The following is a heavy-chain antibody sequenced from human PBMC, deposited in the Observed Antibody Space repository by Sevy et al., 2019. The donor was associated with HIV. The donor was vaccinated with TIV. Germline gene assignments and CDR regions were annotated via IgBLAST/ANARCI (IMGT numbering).Heavy chain of an antibody. CDR2: ICGGVGGT. V-gene: IGHV3-23*01. D-gene: IGHD2-21*01. J-gene: IGHJ3*02. Sequence: GGSLRLSCAASGFRFSSFAMIWVRQAPGKGLEWVSVICGGVGGTYYADSVKGRFTISRDNSKNTVYLQMGRLRAEDTALYYCSKGCDSDCFGADTLDIWGQGTMVTVSS. CDR3: SKGCDSDCFGADTLDI. CDR1: GFRFSSFA.